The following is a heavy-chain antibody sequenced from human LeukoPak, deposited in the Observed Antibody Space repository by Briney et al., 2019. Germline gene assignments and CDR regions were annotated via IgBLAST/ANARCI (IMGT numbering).Heavy chain of an antibody. J-gene: IGHJ4*02. Sequence: KTSETLSLTCAVHGGSVSDYACKWIRQPPGKGLEWIGEINHSGSTNYNPSLKSRVTISVDTSKNQFSLKLSSVTAADTAVYYCARAGGIAAAGTDFDYWGQGTLVTVSS. CDR3: ARAGGIAAAGTDFDY. D-gene: IGHD6-13*01. CDR1: GGSVSDYA. CDR2: INHSGST. V-gene: IGHV4-34*01.